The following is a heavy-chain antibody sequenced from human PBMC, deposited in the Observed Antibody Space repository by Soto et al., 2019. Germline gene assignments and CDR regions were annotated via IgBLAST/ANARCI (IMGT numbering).Heavy chain of an antibody. CDR1: GGSISSYY. J-gene: IGHJ4*02. V-gene: IGHV4-59*01. Sequence: SETLSLTCTVSGGSISSYYWSWIRQPPGKGLEWIGYIYYSGSTNYNPSLKSRVTISVDTSKTQFSLKLSSVTAADTAVYYCARVCVGTYYDFWSGYYNFDYWGQGTLVTVSP. D-gene: IGHD3-3*01. CDR2: IYYSGST. CDR3: ARVCVGTYYDFWSGYYNFDY.